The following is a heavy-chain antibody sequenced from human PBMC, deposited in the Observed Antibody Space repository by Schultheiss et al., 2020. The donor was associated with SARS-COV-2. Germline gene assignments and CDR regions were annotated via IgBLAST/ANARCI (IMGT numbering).Heavy chain of an antibody. Sequence: SETLSLTCAVSGGSISRSNWWSWVRQPPGKGLEWIGEIDHSGSPNYNPSLKRRVTISVDTSKNQFSLKLSSVTAADTAVYYCARSGLGASFDYWGQGTLVTVSS. CDR3: ARSGLGASFDY. J-gene: IGHJ4*02. V-gene: IGHV4-4*02. D-gene: IGHD5-12*01. CDR1: GGSISRSNW. CDR2: IDHSGSP.